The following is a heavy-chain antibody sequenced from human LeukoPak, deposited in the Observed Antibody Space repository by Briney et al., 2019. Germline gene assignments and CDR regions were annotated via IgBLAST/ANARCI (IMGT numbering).Heavy chain of an antibody. Sequence: SETLSLTCAVYGGTFSGYYWSWIRQPPGKRLEWVGESNDSGGTNYNPSLKSRVTISVDTSKNQFSLKLSSVTAADTAVYYCAREAVDRVVAALGAFDIWGQGTMVTVSS. CDR2: SNDSGGT. CDR3: AREAVDRVVAALGAFDI. J-gene: IGHJ3*02. V-gene: IGHV4-34*01. D-gene: IGHD2-15*01. CDR1: GGTFSGYY.